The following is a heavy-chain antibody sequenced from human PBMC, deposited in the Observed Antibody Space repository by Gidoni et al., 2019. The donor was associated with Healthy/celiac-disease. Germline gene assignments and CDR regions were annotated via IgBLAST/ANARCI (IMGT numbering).Heavy chain of an antibody. CDR1: GFTFSSYA. CDR2: ISGSGVST. J-gene: IGHJ2*01. CDR3: SKSLRYFDL. Sequence: EVQLVESGGGLVQTGGSLRLSCAASGFTFSSYALSWVRQAPGKGLEWVSAISGSGVSTDYADSVKGRFTISRDNSKNTLYLQMNSLRAEDTAVYYCSKSLRYFDLWGRGTLVTFSS. V-gene: IGHV3-23*04.